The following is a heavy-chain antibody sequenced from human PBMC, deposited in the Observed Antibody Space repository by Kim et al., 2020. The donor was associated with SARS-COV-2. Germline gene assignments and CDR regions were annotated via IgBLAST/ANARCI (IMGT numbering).Heavy chain of an antibody. J-gene: IGHJ6*02. Sequence: GGSLRLSCAASGFTFSSYEMNWVRQAPGKGLEWVSYISSSGSTIYYADSVKGRFTISRDNAKNSLYLQMNSLRAEDTAVYYCARDRIAAAGRPYYYYYGMDVWGQGTTVTVSS. D-gene: IGHD6-13*01. V-gene: IGHV3-48*03. CDR1: GFTFSSYE. CDR3: ARDRIAAAGRPYYYYYGMDV. CDR2: ISSSGSTI.